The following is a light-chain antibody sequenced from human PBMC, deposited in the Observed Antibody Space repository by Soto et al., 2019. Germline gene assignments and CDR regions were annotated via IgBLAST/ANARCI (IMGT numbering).Light chain of an antibody. CDR1: GSNIGSNS. J-gene: IGLJ2*01. CDR2: KSD. V-gene: IGLV1-47*01. CDR3: ATWDDGLSGVL. Sequence: QSVLTQPPSASGTPGQRVSITCSGSGSNIGSNSVHWYQQVPGMAPKLLVYKSDQRPSGVPDRFSGSKSVTSASLAISGLRAEDEAEYYCATWDDGLSGVLFGGGTKVTVL.